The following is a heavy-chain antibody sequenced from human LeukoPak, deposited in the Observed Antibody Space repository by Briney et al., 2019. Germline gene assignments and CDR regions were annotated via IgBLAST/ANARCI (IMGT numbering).Heavy chain of an antibody. D-gene: IGHD1-26*01. V-gene: IGHV3-49*04. CDR1: GFTLGDYA. Sequence: PGGSLRLSCTASGFTLGDYAMSWVRQAPGKGLEWVGFIRSKAYGGTTEYAASVKGRFTISRDDSKSIAYLQMNSLKTEDTAVYYCTKASGSYRPDYYFDYWGQGTLVTVSS. CDR2: IRSKAYGGTT. J-gene: IGHJ4*02. CDR3: TKASGSYRPDYYFDY.